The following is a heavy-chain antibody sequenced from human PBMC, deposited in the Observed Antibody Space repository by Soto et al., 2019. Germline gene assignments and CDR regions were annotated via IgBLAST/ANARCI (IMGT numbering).Heavy chain of an antibody. J-gene: IGHJ4*02. CDR1: GFTFSSYA. CDR2: ISGSGGST. CDR3: SSPGYSNYASDY. Sequence: GGSLRLSCAASGFTFSSYAMSWVRQAPGKGLEWVSAISGSGGSTYYADSVKGRFTISRDNSKNTLYLQMNSLKTEDTAVYYCSSPGYSNYASDYGGQETLVPVS. D-gene: IGHD5-12*01. V-gene: IGHV3-23*01.